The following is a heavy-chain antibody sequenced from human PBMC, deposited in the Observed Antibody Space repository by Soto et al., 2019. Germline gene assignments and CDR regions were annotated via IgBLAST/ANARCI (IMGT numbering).Heavy chain of an antibody. Sequence: EVQLVESGGGSVQPGRSLRLSCVASGFSFESYAMHWVRQVPGNGLEWVSGISWNSGSIGYEDSVKGRFTISRDNAQKSLYLDMNSLRVEDTAFYYCVKDIHQQWLVSHFEYWGQGALVTVSS. CDR2: ISWNSGSI. CDR3: VKDIHQQWLVSHFEY. D-gene: IGHD6-19*01. CDR1: GFSFESYA. V-gene: IGHV3-9*01. J-gene: IGHJ4*02.